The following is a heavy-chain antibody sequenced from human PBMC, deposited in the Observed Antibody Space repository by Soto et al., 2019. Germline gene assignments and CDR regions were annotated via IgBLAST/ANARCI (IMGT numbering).Heavy chain of an antibody. CDR1: GGSISSGGYY. CDR2: IYYSGST. CDR3: ARDRGVSGYRWFDP. V-gene: IGHV4-31*03. D-gene: IGHD3-22*01. Sequence: SETLSLTCTVSGGSISSGGYYWSWIRQHPGKGLEWIGYIYYSGSTYYNPSLKSRVTISVDTSKNQFSLKLSSVTAADTAVYYCARDRGVSGYRWFDPWGQGTLVTV. J-gene: IGHJ5*02.